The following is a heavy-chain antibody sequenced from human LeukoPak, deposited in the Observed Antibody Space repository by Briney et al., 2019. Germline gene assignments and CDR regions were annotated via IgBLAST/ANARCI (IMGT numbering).Heavy chain of an antibody. Sequence: SETLSLTCTVSGYSISSGYYWGWIRQPPGKGLEWIGSIYHSGSTYYNPSLKSRVTISVDTSKNQFSLKLSSVTAADTAVYYCARTMKYYDILTGYRPYYFDYWGQGTLVTVSS. D-gene: IGHD3-9*01. V-gene: IGHV4-38-2*02. J-gene: IGHJ4*02. CDR1: GYSISSGYY. CDR2: IYHSGST. CDR3: ARTMKYYDILTGYRPYYFDY.